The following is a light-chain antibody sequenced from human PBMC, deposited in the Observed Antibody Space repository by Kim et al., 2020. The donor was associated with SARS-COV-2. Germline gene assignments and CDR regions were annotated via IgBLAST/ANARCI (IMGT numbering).Light chain of an antibody. CDR1: GGDGTRA. CDR2: INMDGSH. Sequence: TGTPGGGDGTRAAAGHNSKRRQGPRSLMKINMDGSHHRGAGTPDRSSGSRSGAAAYLTISSLQSEDEADYYCQTWGTNIYVIFGGGTQLTVL. J-gene: IGLJ2*01. V-gene: IGLV4-69*01. CDR3: QTWGTNIYVI.